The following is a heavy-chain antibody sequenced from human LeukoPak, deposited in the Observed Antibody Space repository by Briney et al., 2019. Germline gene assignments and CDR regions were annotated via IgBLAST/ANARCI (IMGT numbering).Heavy chain of an antibody. J-gene: IGHJ6*02. V-gene: IGHV4-34*01. D-gene: IGHD2-15*01. Sequence: PSETLSLTCAVYGGSFSGYYWSWIRQPPGKGLEWIGEINHSGSTNYNPSLKSRVTISVDTSKNQFSLKLSSVTAADTAVYYCARGRFCSIWGYYGMDVWGQGTTVTVSS. CDR2: INHSGST. CDR1: GGSFSGYY. CDR3: ARGRFCSIWGYYGMDV.